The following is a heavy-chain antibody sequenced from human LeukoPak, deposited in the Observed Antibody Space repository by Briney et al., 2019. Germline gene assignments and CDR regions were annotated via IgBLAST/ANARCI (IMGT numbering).Heavy chain of an antibody. CDR1: GYTFTSCY. D-gene: IGHD3-22*01. J-gene: IGHJ4*02. CDR3: EVVPNY. V-gene: IGHV1-46*01. CDR2: INPSDGST. Sequence: ASVKVSCKASGYTFTSCYMQWVRQAPGQGLEWVGIINPSDGSTSSAQKFQGRVTMTRDTSTSTVYMELSSLRSEDTAVYYCEVVPNYWGQGTLVTVSS.